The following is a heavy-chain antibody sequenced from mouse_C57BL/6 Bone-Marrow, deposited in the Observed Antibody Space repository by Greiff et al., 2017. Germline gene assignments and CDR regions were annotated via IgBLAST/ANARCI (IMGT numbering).Heavy chain of an antibody. V-gene: IGHV5-6*02. CDR1: GFTFSSYG. J-gene: IGHJ4*01. CDR2: ISSGGSYH. CDR3: ARRGGGYYAMDY. Sequence: EVKVVESGGDLVKPGGSLKLSCAASGFTFSSYGMSWVRQTPDKRLEWVATISSGGSYHYYPDSVKGRFTISRDNAKNTLYLQMSSLKSEDTAMYYCARRGGGYYAMDYWGQGTSVTVSS.